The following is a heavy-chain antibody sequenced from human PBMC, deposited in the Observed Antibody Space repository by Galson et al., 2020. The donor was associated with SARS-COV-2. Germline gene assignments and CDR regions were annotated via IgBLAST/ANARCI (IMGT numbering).Heavy chain of an antibody. Sequence: GESLKISCVASGFTFNSHAMIWVRQAPGKGLQWVSAISGSGATKNYADSVNGRFIVSRDNSKNTVFLQMDSLTVEDTAMYYCAKVWESSSLSPHVDYWGQGT. CDR1: GFTFNSHA. D-gene: IGHD6-6*01. CDR3: AKVWESSSLSPHVDY. V-gene: IGHV3-23*01. CDR2: ISGSGATK. J-gene: IGHJ4*02.